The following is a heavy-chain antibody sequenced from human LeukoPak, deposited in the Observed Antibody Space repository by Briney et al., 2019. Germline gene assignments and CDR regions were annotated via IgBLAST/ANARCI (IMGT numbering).Heavy chain of an antibody. CDR1: GFTFDDYA. J-gene: IGHJ4*02. CDR2: ISWDGGST. D-gene: IGHD3-22*01. Sequence: PGGSLRLSCAASGFTFDDYAMHWVRQAPGKGLEWVSLISWDGGSTYYADSVKGRFTISRDNSKNSLYLQMNSLRAEDTALYYCAKDKQMGYYDSSGYRLTPHFDYWGQGTLVTVSS. CDR3: AKDKQMGYYDSSGYRLTPHFDY. V-gene: IGHV3-43D*03.